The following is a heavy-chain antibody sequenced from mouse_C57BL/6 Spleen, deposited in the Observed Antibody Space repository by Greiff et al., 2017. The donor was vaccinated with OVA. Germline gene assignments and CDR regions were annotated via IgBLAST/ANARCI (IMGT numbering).Heavy chain of an antibody. CDR3: ARFYDYDGGFMDY. CDR2: IHPNSGST. Sequence: QVQLQQPGAELVKPGASVKLSCKASGYTFTSYWMHWVKQRPGQGLEWIGMIHPNSGSTNYNEKFKSKATLTVDKSSSTAYMQLSSLTSEDSAVYYCARFYDYDGGFMDYWGQGTSVTVSS. J-gene: IGHJ4*01. V-gene: IGHV1-64*01. D-gene: IGHD2-4*01. CDR1: GYTFTSYW.